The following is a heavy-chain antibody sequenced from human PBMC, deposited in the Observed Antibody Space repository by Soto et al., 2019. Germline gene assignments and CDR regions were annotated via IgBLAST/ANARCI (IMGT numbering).Heavy chain of an antibody. J-gene: IGHJ5*02. D-gene: IGHD1-1*01. CDR1: GASISGFY. CDR3: VRDGTKTLRDWFDP. Sequence: SETLSLTCTVSGASISGFYWSWIRKSAGKGLEWIGRIYATGTTDYNPSLKSRVMMSVDTSKKRFSLKLRSVTAADTAVYYCVRDGTKTLRDWFDPWGQGISVTVSS. CDR2: IYATGTT. V-gene: IGHV4-4*07.